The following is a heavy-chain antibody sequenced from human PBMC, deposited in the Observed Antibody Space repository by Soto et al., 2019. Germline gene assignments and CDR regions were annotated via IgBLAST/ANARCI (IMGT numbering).Heavy chain of an antibody. Sequence: PGGFLRLSCAASGFTFSSYAMSWVRQAPGKGLEWVSAISGSGGSTYYADSVKGRFAISRDNSKNTLYLQMNSLRAEDTAVYYCAKDREYGSGSYSFYGMDGWGQGTTVTVSS. V-gene: IGHV3-23*01. CDR3: AKDREYGSGSYSFYGMDG. J-gene: IGHJ6*01. CDR1: GFTFSSYA. D-gene: IGHD3-10*01. CDR2: ISGSGGST.